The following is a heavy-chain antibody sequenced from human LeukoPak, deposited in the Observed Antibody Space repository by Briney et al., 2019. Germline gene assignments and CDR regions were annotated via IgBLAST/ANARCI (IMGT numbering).Heavy chain of an antibody. J-gene: IGHJ4*02. D-gene: IGHD5-18*01. V-gene: IGHV1-69*13. Sequence: ASVKVSCKASGGTFSSYAISWVRQAPGQGLEWMGGIIPIFGTANYAQKFQGRVTITADESTSTAYMELSSLRSEDTAVYYCARANTAMVIGPFDYWGQGTLVTVSS. CDR3: ARANTAMVIGPFDY. CDR2: IIPIFGTA. CDR1: GGTFSSYA.